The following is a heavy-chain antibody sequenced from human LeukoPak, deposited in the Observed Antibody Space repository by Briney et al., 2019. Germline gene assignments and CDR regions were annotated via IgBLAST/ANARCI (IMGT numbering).Heavy chain of an antibody. CDR2: LSTSGAAT. D-gene: IGHD3-10*01. V-gene: IGHV3-23*01. J-gene: IGHJ4*02. CDR1: GFTFSSFS. Sequence: GGSLRLSCAASGFTFSSFSMNWVRQAPGKGLEWVSTLSTSGAATYYADSVKGRFTISRDNSQNTLYLQMNSLTAEDTAIYYCAEKGYAGSGTYSYYFDYWGQGALVTVSS. CDR3: AEKGYAGSGTYSYYFDY.